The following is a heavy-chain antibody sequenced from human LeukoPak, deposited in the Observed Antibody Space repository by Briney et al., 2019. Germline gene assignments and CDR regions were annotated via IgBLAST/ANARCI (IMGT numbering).Heavy chain of an antibody. CDR3: ATDGAGFDT. V-gene: IGHV3-23*01. CDR2: ISIIGGTT. J-gene: IGHJ5*02. CDR1: GFTFSSYA. Sequence: GGSLRLSCAASGFTFSSYAMTWVRQAPGKGLEWVSGISIIGGTTYYADSVKGRFTISRDNSKNTLYLQMNSLRAEDTAVYYCATDGAGFDTWGQGVLVTVSS.